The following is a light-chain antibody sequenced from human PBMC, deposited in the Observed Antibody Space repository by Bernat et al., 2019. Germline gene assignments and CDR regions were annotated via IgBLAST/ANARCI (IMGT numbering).Light chain of an antibody. Sequence: ESVLTQSPGTLSLSPGERATLFCRASQSVSSEYLAWYQQKPGQAPRPLIYGASRRATGIPDRFSGSGSGTEFTLSISGLEPDDFAVYFCQQYGTSPLFAFGPGTKV. J-gene: IGKJ3*01. CDR2: GAS. CDR3: QQYGTSPLFA. V-gene: IGKV3-20*01. CDR1: QSVSSEY.